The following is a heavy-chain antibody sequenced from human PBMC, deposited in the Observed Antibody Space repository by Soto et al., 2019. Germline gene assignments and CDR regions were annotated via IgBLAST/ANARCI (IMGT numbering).Heavy chain of an antibody. J-gene: IGHJ5*02. CDR3: ARFIVVVPAAMGNNWFDP. CDR1: GFTFSSYA. Sequence: GGSLRLSCAASGFTFSSYAMSWVRQAPGKGLEWVSAISGSGGSTYYADSVKGRFTISRDNSKNTLYLQMNSLRAEDTAVYYCARFIVVVPAAMGNNWFDPWGQGTLVTVSS. D-gene: IGHD2-2*01. CDR2: ISGSGGST. V-gene: IGHV3-23*01.